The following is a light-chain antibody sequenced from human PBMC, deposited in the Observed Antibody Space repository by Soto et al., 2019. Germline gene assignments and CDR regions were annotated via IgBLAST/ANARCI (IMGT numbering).Light chain of an antibody. CDR2: AAS. CDR1: QNISTS. Sequence: DIQMTQSPSTLSASVGDRVTITCRASQNISTSLAWYQQTPEKAPKLLIYAASSLQSGVPSRFSGSGSGTEFTLTISSLQPEDFATYYCLQRNTYPLTFGGGTKVDI. V-gene: IGKV1-17*01. J-gene: IGKJ4*01. CDR3: LQRNTYPLT.